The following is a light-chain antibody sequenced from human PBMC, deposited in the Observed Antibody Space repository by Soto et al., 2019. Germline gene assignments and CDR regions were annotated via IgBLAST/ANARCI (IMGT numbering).Light chain of an antibody. V-gene: IGKV3D-20*02. CDR2: GAS. J-gene: IGKJ4*01. Sequence: PGDRATLSCRSSQSAYSSYLSWYQQKPGQAPRLLIYGASNRATGIPDRFSGSGSGTDFTLTISSLQPEDFAVYYCQQRSNWLTFGGGTKVDIK. CDR3: QQRSNWLT. CDR1: QSAYSSY.